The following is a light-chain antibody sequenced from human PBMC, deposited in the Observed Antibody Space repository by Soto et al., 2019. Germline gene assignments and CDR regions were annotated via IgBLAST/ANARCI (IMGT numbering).Light chain of an antibody. CDR2: GAS. Sequence: PGERVTLSCRASQSVSSSYLTWYQQKPGQAPRLLIYGASTRATSIPARFSGSGSGTDFTLTISSLQPEDFAVYYCQQYYNLPPLTFGGGTKVEIK. V-gene: IGKV3D-7*01. CDR1: QSVSSSY. J-gene: IGKJ4*01. CDR3: QQYYNLPPLT.